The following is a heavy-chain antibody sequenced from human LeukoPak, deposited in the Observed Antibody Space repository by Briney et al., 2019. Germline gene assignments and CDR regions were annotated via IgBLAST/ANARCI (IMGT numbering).Heavy chain of an antibody. Sequence: ASVKVSCKAPGYSFTSYGISWVRQAPGQGLEWMGWISTYNGNTNYAQKLQGRVTMTTDTSTSTAYMELRSLRSDDTAVYYCARPSDYFSLFDAFDMWGQGTTVTVSS. CDR1: GYSFTSYG. D-gene: IGHD5-12*01. V-gene: IGHV1-18*01. CDR3: ARPSDYFSLFDAFDM. J-gene: IGHJ3*02. CDR2: ISTYNGNT.